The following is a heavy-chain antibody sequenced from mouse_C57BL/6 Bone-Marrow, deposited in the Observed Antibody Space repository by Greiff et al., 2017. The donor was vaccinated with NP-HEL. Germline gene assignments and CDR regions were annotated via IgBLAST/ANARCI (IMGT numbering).Heavy chain of an antibody. CDR3: ATYYYGFDY. J-gene: IGHJ2*01. D-gene: IGHD1-1*01. CDR2: IYPRSGNT. V-gene: IGHV1-81*01. Sequence: QVQLQQSGAVLARPGASVKLSCKASGYTFTSYGMSWVKQRPGQGLEWIGEIYPRSGNTYYNEKFKGKATLTADTSSSTAYMELRSLTSEDSAVYFCATYYYGFDYWGQGTTLTVSS. CDR1: GYTFTSYG.